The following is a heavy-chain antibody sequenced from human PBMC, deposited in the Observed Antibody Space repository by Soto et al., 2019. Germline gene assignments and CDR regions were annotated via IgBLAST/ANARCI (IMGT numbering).Heavy chain of an antibody. CDR2: INPILSMS. CDR1: GDTFTFYS. D-gene: IGHD3-10*01. J-gene: IGHJ4*02. Sequence: QVQLVQSGAEVKKPGSSVRVSCKASGDTFTFYSINWVRQAPGLGLEWMGRINPILSMSNYAQRFQGRVTMYADKSTSTAYMELSSLRSEDTAMYYCASSYGSGYRAFDYWGQGALVTVSS. V-gene: IGHV1-69*02. CDR3: ASSYGSGYRAFDY.